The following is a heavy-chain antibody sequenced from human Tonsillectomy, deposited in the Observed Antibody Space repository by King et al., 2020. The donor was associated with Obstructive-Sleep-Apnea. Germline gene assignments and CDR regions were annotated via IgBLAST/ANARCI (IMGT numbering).Heavy chain of an antibody. Sequence: EVQLVESGGGLVKPGGSLRLSCAASGFTFSNAWMSWVRQAPGKGLEWVGRIKSKTDGGTTDYAAPVKGRFTISGDDSENTLYLQMNSLKTEDTAVYYCSTAGSTGTTRGYWGQGTLVTVSS. CDR2: IKSKTDGGTT. CDR3: STAGSTGTTRGY. J-gene: IGHJ4*02. V-gene: IGHV3-15*01. CDR1: GFTFSNAW. D-gene: IGHD1-7*01.